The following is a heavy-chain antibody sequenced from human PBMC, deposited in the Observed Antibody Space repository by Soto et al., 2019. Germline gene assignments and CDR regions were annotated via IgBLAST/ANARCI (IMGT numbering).Heavy chain of an antibody. D-gene: IGHD3-16*01. CDR1: GDSIDTSHW. V-gene: IGHV4-4*02. CDR2: ISHEGRT. Sequence: SETLSLTCAISGDSIDTSHWWNWVRQPPGKGLEWIGEISHEGRTIYNPSLRSRVTISIDKSKNQVSLIFNSMTAADTAIYYCARDHPFGNTWAFDYWGQGALVTVS. J-gene: IGHJ4*02. CDR3: ARDHPFGNTWAFDY.